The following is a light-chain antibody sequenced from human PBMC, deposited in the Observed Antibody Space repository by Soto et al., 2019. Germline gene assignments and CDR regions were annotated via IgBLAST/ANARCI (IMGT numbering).Light chain of an antibody. Sequence: VFSQSPGTLSLSPGERATLSCRASQSVSSSYLAWYQQKPGQAPRLLIYGASNRATGIPDRFSGSGSGTDFTLTISRLEPEDFAVYYCQQSGTSPPVAFGGGTKVDIK. J-gene: IGKJ4*01. CDR1: QSVSSSY. CDR3: QQSGTSPPVA. CDR2: GAS. V-gene: IGKV3-20*01.